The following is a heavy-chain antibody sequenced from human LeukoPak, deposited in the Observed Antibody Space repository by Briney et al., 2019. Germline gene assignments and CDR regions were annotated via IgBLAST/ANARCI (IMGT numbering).Heavy chain of an antibody. CDR1: GHPFTSYE. J-gene: IGHJ4*02. D-gene: IGHD6-13*01. V-gene: IGHV1-8*01. CDR2: MNTNSGNT. CDR3: ARGPAAAGFDY. Sequence: ASVKLSYTASGHPFTSYEINRWRQATGQGLEGMGWMNTNSGNTGYAQKFQGRVTMTRNTSISTAYMELSSLRSEDTAVYYCARGPAAAGFDYWGQGTLVTVSS.